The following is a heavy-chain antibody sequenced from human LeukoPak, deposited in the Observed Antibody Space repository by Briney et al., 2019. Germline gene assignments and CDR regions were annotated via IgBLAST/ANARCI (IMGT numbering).Heavy chain of an antibody. CDR2: ISSSSSTI. D-gene: IGHD1-26*01. Sequence: GGSLRLSCAASGFTFSSYSMNWVRQAPGKGLEWVSYISSSSSTIYYADSVKGRFTISRDNAKNSLFLQMNSLRAEDTAVYYCARDGVLSGSYRDYWGQGTLVTVSS. V-gene: IGHV3-48*01. CDR3: ARDGVLSGSYRDY. CDR1: GFTFSSYS. J-gene: IGHJ4*02.